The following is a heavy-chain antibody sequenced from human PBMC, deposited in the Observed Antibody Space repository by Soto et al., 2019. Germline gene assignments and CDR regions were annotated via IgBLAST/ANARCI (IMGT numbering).Heavy chain of an antibody. CDR2: ISGNSGSI. CDR1: GFTISTYL. D-gene: IGHD6-19*01. Sequence: EVQLVESGGGLVQPGGSLRLSRAASGFTISTYLMNWVRQAPGKGLEWVSYISGNSGSIYYADSVKGRFIISRDNAKNSLYLHMNSLRDDDTAVYYCTRQNLEHSSGWYPWGQGTLVTVSS. CDR3: TRQNLEHSSGWYP. V-gene: IGHV3-48*02. J-gene: IGHJ5*02.